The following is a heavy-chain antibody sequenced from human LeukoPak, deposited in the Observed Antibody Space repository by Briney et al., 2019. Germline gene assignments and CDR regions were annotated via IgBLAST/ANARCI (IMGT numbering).Heavy chain of an antibody. CDR2: IIPIFGTA. Sequence: ASVKVSCKASGGTFSSYAISWVRQAPGQGLEWMGGIIPIFGTANYAQKFQGRVTITADESTSTAYMELSSLRSEDTAVYYCARTVLGYCSGGSCYLSGMDVWGQGTTVTVSS. CDR1: GGTFSSYA. V-gene: IGHV1-69*13. CDR3: ARTVLGYCSGGSCYLSGMDV. J-gene: IGHJ6*02. D-gene: IGHD2-15*01.